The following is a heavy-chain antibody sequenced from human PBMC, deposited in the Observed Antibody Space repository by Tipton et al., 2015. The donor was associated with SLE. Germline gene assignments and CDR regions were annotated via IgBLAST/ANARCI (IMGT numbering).Heavy chain of an antibody. CDR3: ARAEDGHAFDI. Sequence: TLSLTCTVSGGSISSSSYYWGWIRQPPGKGLEWIGYIYYSGSTNYNPSVKSRVTISVDTSKNQFSLKLSSVTAADTAVYYCARAEDGHAFDIWGQGTMVTVSS. CDR2: IYYSGST. D-gene: IGHD5-24*01. CDR1: GGSISSSSYY. V-gene: IGHV4-61*05. J-gene: IGHJ3*02.